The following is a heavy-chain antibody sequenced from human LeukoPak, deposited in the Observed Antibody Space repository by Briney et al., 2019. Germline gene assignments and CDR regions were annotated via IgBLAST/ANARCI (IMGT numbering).Heavy chain of an antibody. Sequence: PGGSLRLSCAASGFIVSSNYMSWVRQAPGKGLEWVSVIYSGGTTHYGDSVKGRFTISRDNFKNTLYLQMDSLRVEDTAVYYCARGLMWGFDPWGQGTLVTVSS. CDR1: GFIVSSNY. J-gene: IGHJ5*02. D-gene: IGHD2-8*01. V-gene: IGHV3-66*01. CDR3: ARGLMWGFDP. CDR2: IYSGGTT.